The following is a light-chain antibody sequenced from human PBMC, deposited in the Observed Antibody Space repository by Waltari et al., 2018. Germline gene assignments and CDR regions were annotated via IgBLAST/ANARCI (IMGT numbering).Light chain of an antibody. J-gene: IGLJ1*01. V-gene: IGLV1-40*01. CDR1: SSNIGAGYD. CDR3: SSYADSTTFHL. CDR2: GDN. Sequence: QSVLTQPPSVSGAPGQRVTISCTGSSSNIGAGYDVQWYQQLPGTAPKLPIYGDNNRPSGVPDRFAGSKSGTSASPAITGLQAEDEADYYCSSYADSTTFHLFGTATKVTVL.